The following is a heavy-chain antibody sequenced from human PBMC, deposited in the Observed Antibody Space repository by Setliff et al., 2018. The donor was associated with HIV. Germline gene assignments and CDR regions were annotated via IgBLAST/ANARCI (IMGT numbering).Heavy chain of an antibody. D-gene: IGHD3-10*01. V-gene: IGHV4-38-2*01. CDR2: IYHSGST. CDR1: GYSISNGYY. Sequence: TLSLTCALSGYSISNGYYWGWIRQPSGKGLEWIGSIYHSGSTFYNPSLRSRVTISVDTSQDQFSLRLTSVTAADTAVYYCAARNSGNPTRHFDYWGQGTLVTVSS. J-gene: IGHJ4*02. CDR3: AARNSGNPTRHFDY.